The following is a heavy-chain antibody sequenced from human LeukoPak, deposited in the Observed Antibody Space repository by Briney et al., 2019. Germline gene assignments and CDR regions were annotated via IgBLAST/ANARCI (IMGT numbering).Heavy chain of an antibody. CDR1: GFTFSSYS. D-gene: IGHD6-19*01. Sequence: GGSLRLSCAAFGFTFSSYSMNWVRQAPGKGLEWVSSISSSSSYIYYADSVKGRFTISRDNAKNSLYLQMNSLRAEDTAVYYCARDPSSGWTSRGTFDYWGQGTLVTVSS. CDR3: ARDPSSGWTSRGTFDY. V-gene: IGHV3-21*01. J-gene: IGHJ4*02. CDR2: ISSSSSYI.